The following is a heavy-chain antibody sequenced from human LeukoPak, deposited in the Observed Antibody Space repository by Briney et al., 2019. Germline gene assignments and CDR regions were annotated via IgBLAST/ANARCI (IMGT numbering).Heavy chain of an antibody. CDR2: IGTAGDT. J-gene: IGHJ2*01. CDR3: ARVQGLDFRWYFDL. Sequence: GGSLRLSCAASGFTFSSYDMHWVRQATGKGLEWVSAIGTAGDTYYPGSVKGRFTISRENAKNSLYFQMNSLRAGDTAVYYCARVQGLDFRWYFDLWGRGTLVTVSS. CDR1: GFTFSSYD. V-gene: IGHV3-13*01.